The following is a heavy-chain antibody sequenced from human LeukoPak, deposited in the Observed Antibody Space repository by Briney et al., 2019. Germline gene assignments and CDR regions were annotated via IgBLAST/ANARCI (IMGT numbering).Heavy chain of an antibody. J-gene: IGHJ4*02. CDR3: ATGVRAIPIYY. Sequence: SVKGSCKASGGSFSSSTLSWVRQAPGQGPEWMGGILPILGSATYAQKFQGRVTITTDESTNTAYMELRSLRSDDTAVFYCATGVRAIPIYYWGQGTLVTVSS. CDR2: ILPILGSA. D-gene: IGHD2-21*01. V-gene: IGHV1-69*16. CDR1: GGSFSSST.